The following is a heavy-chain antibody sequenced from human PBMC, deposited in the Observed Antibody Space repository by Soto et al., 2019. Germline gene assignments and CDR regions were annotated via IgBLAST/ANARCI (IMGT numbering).Heavy chain of an antibody. CDR3: ARDSGXDSVPNYYYYYYMDV. Sequence: GASVKVSCKASVYTFTSYYMHWVRQAPGQGLEWMGIINPSGGSTSYAQKFQGRVTMTRDTSTSTVYMELSSLRSEDTAVYYCARDSGXDSVPNYYYYYYMDVWGKGTTVTVSS. J-gene: IGHJ6*03. CDR1: VYTFTSYY. D-gene: IGHD5-12*01. CDR2: INPSGGST. V-gene: IGHV1-46*03.